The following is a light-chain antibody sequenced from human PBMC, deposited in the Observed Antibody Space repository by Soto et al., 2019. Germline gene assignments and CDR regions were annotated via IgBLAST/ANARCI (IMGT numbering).Light chain of an antibody. V-gene: IGKV1-5*03. J-gene: IGKJ1*01. CDR3: QHYNSYSEA. CDR2: KAS. Sequence: DVQMTQSHSILSASVGDIVAITCGASQSISSWLAWYQQKPGKAPKLLIYKASTLKSGVPSRFSGSGSGTEFTLTISSLQPDHFATYYCQHYNSYSEAFGQGTKVDI. CDR1: QSISSW.